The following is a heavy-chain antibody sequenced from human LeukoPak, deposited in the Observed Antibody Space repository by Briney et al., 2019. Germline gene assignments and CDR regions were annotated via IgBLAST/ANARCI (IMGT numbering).Heavy chain of an antibody. J-gene: IGHJ4*02. CDR2: FYYGGSTSYIPPL. CDR1: GDSMRGYY. Sequence: SETLSLTCAVSGDSMRGYYWSWIRQLPGKGLEWIGYFYYGGSTSYIPPLNYNPSLKSRLSISLDTSKNQFSLHLTSVTAADTAVYYCARGSAYYYDTSGPRFYYDYWGQGILVAISS. D-gene: IGHD3-22*01. V-gene: IGHV4-59*01. CDR3: ARGSAYYYDTSGPRFYYDY.